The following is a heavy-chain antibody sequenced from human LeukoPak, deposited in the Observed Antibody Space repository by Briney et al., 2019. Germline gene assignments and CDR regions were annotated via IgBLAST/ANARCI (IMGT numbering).Heavy chain of an antibody. CDR3: ADYADYV. CDR1: RFTFSTYE. J-gene: IGHJ1*01. CDR2: ISSSGSVT. Sequence: GGSLGLSCAASRFTFSTYEMVWVRQAPGKGQEWVSYISSSGSVTYYADSVRGRVSIYRDNANNSLYLQMNSLRAEDTAVYYCADYADYVWRPGTLVTVSS. D-gene: IGHD4-17*01. V-gene: IGHV3-48*03.